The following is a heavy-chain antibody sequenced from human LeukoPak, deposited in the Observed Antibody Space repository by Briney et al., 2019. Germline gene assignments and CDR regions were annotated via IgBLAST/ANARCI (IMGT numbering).Heavy chain of an antibody. CDR3: ARMIGYQYFDV. V-gene: IGHV3-11*01. Sequence: GGSLRLSCAASGFSFSDSYMSWLRPAPGKGLEWLSYISSGGSSLYHADSVRGRVTISRDNAKSSLYLQLNSLRADDTAVYYCARMIGYQYFDVWGQGTLVTVSS. CDR1: GFSFSDSY. D-gene: IGHD6-25*01. CDR2: ISSGGSSL. J-gene: IGHJ4*02.